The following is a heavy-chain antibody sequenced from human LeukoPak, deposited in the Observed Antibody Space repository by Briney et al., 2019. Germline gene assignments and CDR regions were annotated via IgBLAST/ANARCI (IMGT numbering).Heavy chain of an antibody. J-gene: IGHJ4*02. Sequence: GGPLRLSCTVSGFTVSSDSMSWVRQAPGKGLEWVSFIYSGGSTHYSDSVKGRFTISRDNSKNTLYLQMISLRAEDTAVYYCASNDPYDSRAYLLDYWGQGTLVTVSS. CDR2: IYSGGST. CDR1: GFTVSSDS. V-gene: IGHV3-53*01. D-gene: IGHD3-22*01. CDR3: ASNDPYDSRAYLLDY.